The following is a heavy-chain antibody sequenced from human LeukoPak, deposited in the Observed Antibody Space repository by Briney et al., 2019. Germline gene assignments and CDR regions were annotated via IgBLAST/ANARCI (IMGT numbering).Heavy chain of an antibody. Sequence: GGSLRLSCAASGFTFSSYSMNWVRQAPGKGLEWVSSISSSSSYIYYADSVKGRFTISRDNAKNSLYLQMNSLRAEDTAVYYCAKTLQWLGPAQMDVWGKGTTVTASS. D-gene: IGHD6-19*01. CDR2: ISSSSSYI. CDR3: AKTLQWLGPAQMDV. V-gene: IGHV3-21*01. J-gene: IGHJ6*04. CDR1: GFTFSSYS.